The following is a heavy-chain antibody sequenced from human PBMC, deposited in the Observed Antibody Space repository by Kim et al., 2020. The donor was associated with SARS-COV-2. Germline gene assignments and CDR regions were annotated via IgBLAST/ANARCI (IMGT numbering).Heavy chain of an antibody. CDR1: GFTFSSYS. J-gene: IGHJ6*02. D-gene: IGHD3-10*01. V-gene: IGHV3-21*01. Sequence: GGSLRHSCAASGFTFSSYSMNWVRQAPGKGLEWVSSISSSSSSYIYYADSVKGRFTISRDNAKNSLYLQMNSLRAEDTAVYYCARDGTMVRGVWYYYYGMDVWGQGTTVTVSS. CDR2: ISSSSSSYI. CDR3: ARDGTMVRGVWYYYYGMDV.